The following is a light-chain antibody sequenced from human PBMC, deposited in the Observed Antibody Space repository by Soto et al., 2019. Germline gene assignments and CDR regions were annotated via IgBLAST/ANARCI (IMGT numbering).Light chain of an antibody. CDR1: QSVSSSY. CDR2: GAS. Sequence: EIVLTQSPGTLSLSPGERATLSCRASQSVSSSYLAWYQQKPGQAPRLLIYGASSRATGIPDRFSGSGSGTDFTLTISRLEPEDFAGYYCQQYGRSPTFGGGTKVEIK. CDR3: QQYGRSPT. J-gene: IGKJ4*01. V-gene: IGKV3-20*01.